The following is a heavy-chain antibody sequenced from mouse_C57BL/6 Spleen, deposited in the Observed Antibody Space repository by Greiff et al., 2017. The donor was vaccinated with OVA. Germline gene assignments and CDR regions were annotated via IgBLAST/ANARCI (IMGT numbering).Heavy chain of an antibody. Sequence: EVKLVESEGGLVQPGSSMKLSCTASGFTFSDYYMAWVRQVPEKGLEWVANINYDGSSTYYLDSLKSRFIISRDNAKNILYLQMSSLKSEDTATYYCARADYYGSYWYFDVWGTGTTVTVSS. CDR2: INYDGSST. V-gene: IGHV5-16*01. CDR1: GFTFSDYY. CDR3: ARADYYGSYWYFDV. J-gene: IGHJ1*03. D-gene: IGHD1-1*01.